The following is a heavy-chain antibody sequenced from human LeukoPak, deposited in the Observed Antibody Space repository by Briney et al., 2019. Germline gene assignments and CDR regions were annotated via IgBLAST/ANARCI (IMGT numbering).Heavy chain of an antibody. CDR1: GGSISSSNYY. CDR2: IYNSGST. Sequence: SETLSLTCTVSGGSISSSNYYWAWIRQPPGKGLEWIGSIYNSGSTYYNPALKSRVTISVDTSKHQFSLKLSSVTAADTAVYYCAAYYYDSSGYLWGQGTMVTVSS. CDR3: AAYYYDSSGYL. V-gene: IGHV4-39*01. D-gene: IGHD3-22*01. J-gene: IGHJ4*02.